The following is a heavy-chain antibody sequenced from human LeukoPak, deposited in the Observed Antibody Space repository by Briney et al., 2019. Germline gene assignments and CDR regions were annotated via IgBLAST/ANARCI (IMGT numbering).Heavy chain of an antibody. J-gene: IGHJ6*02. D-gene: IGHD3-16*01. CDR2: INHNGNVN. CDR1: GFTFSSYM. CDR3: ARGGGLDV. Sequence: PGGSLRLSCAASGFTFSSYMMNWVRQAPGKGLEWVASINHNGNVNYYVDSVKGRFTISRDNAKNSLYLQMSNLRAEDTAVYFCARGGGLDVWGQGATVTVSS. V-gene: IGHV3-7*03.